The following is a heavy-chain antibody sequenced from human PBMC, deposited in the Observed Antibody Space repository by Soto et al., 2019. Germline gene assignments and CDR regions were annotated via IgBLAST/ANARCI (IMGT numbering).Heavy chain of an antibody. V-gene: IGHV4-59*01. D-gene: IGHD3-10*01. CDR2: IYYSGRT. CDR1: GGSISGYY. J-gene: IGHJ6*02. Sequence: SETLSLTCTVSGGSISGYYWSWIRQPPGKGLEWIGYIYYSGRTNYNPSLKSRVTISVDTSKNQFSLKLSSVTAADTAVYYCARDLRGPAPVRDYYYYGMDVWGQGTTVTVS. CDR3: ARDLRGPAPVRDYYYYGMDV.